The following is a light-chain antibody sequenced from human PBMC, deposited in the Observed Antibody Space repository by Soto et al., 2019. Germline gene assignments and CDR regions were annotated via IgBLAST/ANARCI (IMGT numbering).Light chain of an antibody. Sequence: DIQMTQSPSSLSASVGDRVTITCWASQDVRDDLGWYQQTPGKAPGRLFYEASPLLRGVTSRFSGIVSGTEFTITISSLQPEDFATYYCLQYSSYPWTFGQGTNVQIK. CDR2: EAS. J-gene: IGKJ1*01. CDR3: LQYSSYPWT. CDR1: QDVRDD. V-gene: IGKV1-17*01.